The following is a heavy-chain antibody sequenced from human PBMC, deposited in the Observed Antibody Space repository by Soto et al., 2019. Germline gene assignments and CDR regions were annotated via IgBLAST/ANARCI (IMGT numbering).Heavy chain of an antibody. Sequence: GGSLRLSCAASGFTFSDYYMSWIRQAPGKGLECVSYISRTGSSIYYADSVKGRFTISRDNAKNTLYLQMSSLRAEDTALYYCAKSLNINWKNWFDPWGQGTLVTVSS. D-gene: IGHD1-1*01. CDR3: AKSLNINWKNWFDP. CDR2: ISRTGSSI. CDR1: GFTFSDYY. V-gene: IGHV3-11*01. J-gene: IGHJ5*02.